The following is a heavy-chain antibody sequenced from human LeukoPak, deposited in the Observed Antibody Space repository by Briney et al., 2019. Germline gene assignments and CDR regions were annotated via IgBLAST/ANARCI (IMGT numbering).Heavy chain of an antibody. CDR2: IYYSGST. J-gene: IGHJ4*02. CDR1: GGSISSYY. Sequence: SETLSLTCTVSGGSISSYYWSWIRQPPGKGLEWIGYIYYSGSTNYNPSLKSRVTIPVDTSKNQFSLKLSSVTAADTAVYYCARERDSYGSGSYYKWGYYFDYWGQGTLVTVSS. D-gene: IGHD3-10*01. V-gene: IGHV4-59*08. CDR3: ARERDSYGSGSYYKWGYYFDY.